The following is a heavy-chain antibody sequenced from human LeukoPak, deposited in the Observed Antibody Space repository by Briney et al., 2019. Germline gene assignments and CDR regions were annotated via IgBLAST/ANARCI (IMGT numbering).Heavy chain of an antibody. CDR2: ISSSGSYI. CDR1: GFTFSSYS. CDR3: AREDVDTAMVRDY. J-gene: IGHJ4*02. Sequence: GGSLRLSCAASGFTFSSYSLSWVRQAPGKGLEWVSYISSSGSYIYSADSMKGRFTISRDNAKKSLYLQMNSLRADDTAVYYCAREDVDTAMVRDYWGQGTLVTVSS. D-gene: IGHD5-18*01. V-gene: IGHV3-21*01.